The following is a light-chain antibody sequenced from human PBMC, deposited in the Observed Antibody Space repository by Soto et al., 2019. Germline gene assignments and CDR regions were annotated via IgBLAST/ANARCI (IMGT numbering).Light chain of an antibody. J-gene: IGKJ4*01. CDR3: QQFNCFALA. CDR1: QDIGSA. V-gene: IGKV1-13*02. CDR2: DAS. Sequence: IQLTQSPSSLSASVGDRVTITCRAGQDIGSALAWYQQRPGKAPKLLLYDASNLEAGVPSRFSGSGSGTDFTLTITCLRPEDFATYYCQQFNCFALAFGGRIKVQIK.